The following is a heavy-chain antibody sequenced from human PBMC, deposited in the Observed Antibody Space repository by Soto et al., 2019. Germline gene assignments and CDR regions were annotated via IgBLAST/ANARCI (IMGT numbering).Heavy chain of an antibody. CDR3: ARGGAVTGTYGMDV. V-gene: IGHV1-69*02. CDR2: IIPILGIA. CDR1: GGTFSSYT. Sequence: QVQLVQSGAEVKKPGSSVKVSCKASGGTFSSYTISWVRQALGQGLEWMGRIIPILGIANYAQKFQGRVTITADKSTSTAYMELSSLRSEDTAVYYCARGGAVTGTYGMDVWGQGTTVTVSS. J-gene: IGHJ6*02. D-gene: IGHD2-21*02.